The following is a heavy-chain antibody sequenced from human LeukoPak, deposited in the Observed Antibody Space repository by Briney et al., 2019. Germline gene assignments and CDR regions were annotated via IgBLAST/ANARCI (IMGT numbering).Heavy chain of an antibody. D-gene: IGHD4-11*01. J-gene: IGHJ4*02. CDR2: IDGSGDTI. CDR1: GFTFNSYS. CDR3: ARVWGDYSNADY. V-gene: IGHV3-48*01. Sequence: GGSLRLSCAASGFTFNSYSIIWVRQAPGKGLECISYIDGSGDTIHYADSVKGRFTFSRDNAKNSLYLQMNSLRAEDTAVYYCARVWGDYSNADYWGQGTLVTVSS.